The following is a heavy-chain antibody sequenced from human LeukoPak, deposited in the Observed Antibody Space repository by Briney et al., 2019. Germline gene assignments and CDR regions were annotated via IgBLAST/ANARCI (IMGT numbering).Heavy chain of an antibody. J-gene: IGHJ4*02. Sequence: ASVKVSCKASGYTFTGYYMHWVRQAPGQGLEWMGWINPNSGGTNYAQKFQGRVTMTRDTSISTAYMELSRLRSDDTAVYYCARDWITMVRGVRDWGQGTLVTVSS. CDR2: INPNSGGT. CDR3: ARDWITMVRGVRD. D-gene: IGHD3-10*01. V-gene: IGHV1-2*02. CDR1: GYTFTGYY.